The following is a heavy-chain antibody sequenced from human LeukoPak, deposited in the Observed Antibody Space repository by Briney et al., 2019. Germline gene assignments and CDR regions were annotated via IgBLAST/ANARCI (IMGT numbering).Heavy chain of an antibody. D-gene: IGHD2-15*01. CDR2: ISGSGDTT. Sequence: GGSLRLSCAASGFTFCNYAMSWVRQAPGGGLEWVSAISGSGDTTFHADSVKGRFTTSRDNSKNTLSLQMSGLRVEDSAVYFCAKDTSAWWYHRAYMNVWGTGTTVTVSS. CDR3: AKDTSAWWYHRAYMNV. CDR1: GFTFCNYA. V-gene: IGHV3-23*01. J-gene: IGHJ6*03.